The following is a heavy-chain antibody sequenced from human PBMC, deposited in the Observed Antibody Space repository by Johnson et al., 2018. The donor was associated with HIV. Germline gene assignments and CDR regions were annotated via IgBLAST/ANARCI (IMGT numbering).Heavy chain of an antibody. CDR3: AKDLSGYSYGYGAFDI. Sequence: QVLLVESGGGVVQPGRSLRLSCAAPGFTFSSYGMHWVRQAPGKGLEWVAVIWYDGSNKYYADSVKGRFTISRDNSKNTLYLQMNSLRAEDTAVYYCAKDLSGYSYGYGAFDIWGQGTMVTVSS. V-gene: IGHV3-33*06. CDR1: GFTFSSYG. CDR2: IWYDGSNK. D-gene: IGHD5-18*01. J-gene: IGHJ3*02.